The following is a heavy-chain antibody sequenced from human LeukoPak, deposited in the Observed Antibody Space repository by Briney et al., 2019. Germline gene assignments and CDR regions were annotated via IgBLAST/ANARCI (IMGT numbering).Heavy chain of an antibody. J-gene: IGHJ1*01. V-gene: IGHV1-2*02. CDR1: GYTFTGYY. CDR3: ARGPRDGSGSSYFQE. D-gene: IGHD3-10*01. Sequence: ASVKVSCKASGYTFTGYYMHWVRQAPGQGLEWMGWINPNSGGTNYAQKFQGRVTMTRNTSISTAYMELSSLRSEDTAVFYCARGPRDGSGSSYFQEWGQGTLLTVSS. CDR2: INPNSGGT.